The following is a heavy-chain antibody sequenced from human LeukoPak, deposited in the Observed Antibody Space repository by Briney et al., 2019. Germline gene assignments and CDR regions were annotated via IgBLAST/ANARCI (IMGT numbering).Heavy chain of an antibody. V-gene: IGHV4-34*01. Sequence: NPSETLSLTCAVYGGSLSDYYWNWIRQPPGKGLEWIGEINHSGGTNYNPSLKSRVTISEDTSKNQFSLKLSSVTAADTAVYYCALDSIGYGIWGQGTMVTVSS. CDR1: GGSLSDYY. CDR3: ALDSIGYGI. CDR2: INHSGGT. J-gene: IGHJ3*02. D-gene: IGHD3-22*01.